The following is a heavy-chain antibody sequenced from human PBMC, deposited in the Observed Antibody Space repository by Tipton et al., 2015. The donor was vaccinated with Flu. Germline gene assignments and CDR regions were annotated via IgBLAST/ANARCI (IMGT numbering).Heavy chain of an antibody. Sequence: SLRLSCAASGFTFSSYAMHWVRQAPGKGPERVAVISYDGSSKVYADSVKGRFTISRDNSKNTVNLQMNSLRDEDTAVYYCTSGRQRGALEWLLVGYWGQGTLVTVSS. CDR3: TSGRQRGALEWLLVGY. CDR1: GFTFSSYA. V-gene: IGHV3-30-3*01. CDR2: ISYDGSSK. D-gene: IGHD3-3*01. J-gene: IGHJ4*02.